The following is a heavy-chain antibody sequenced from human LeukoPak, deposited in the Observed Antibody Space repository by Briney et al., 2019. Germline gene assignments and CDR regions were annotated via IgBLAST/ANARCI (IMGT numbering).Heavy chain of an antibody. CDR3: ARDIGSEAGGYYYYYMDV. CDR1: GFTFSSYS. V-gene: IGHV3-21*01. Sequence: GGSLRLSCAASGFTFSSYSMNWVRQAPGKGLEWVASIRSSSSYIYYADSVKGRFTISRDNAKNSLYLQMNSLRAEDTVVFPCARDIGSEAGGYYYYYMDVWGKGTTVTVSS. D-gene: IGHD2-15*01. CDR2: IRSSSSYI. J-gene: IGHJ6*03.